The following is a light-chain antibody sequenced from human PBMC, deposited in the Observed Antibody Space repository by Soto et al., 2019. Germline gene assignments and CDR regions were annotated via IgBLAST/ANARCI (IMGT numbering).Light chain of an antibody. J-gene: IGKJ4*01. CDR1: QGISSY. Sequence: DIQLTQSPSFLSASVGDRVTITCRASQGISSYLAWYQQKPGKAPKLLIYAASTLQSGVSSRFSGSGSGTEFTLTISSLQPEDFATYYFQQLNSYPLTFGGGTKVEIK. CDR3: QQLNSYPLT. CDR2: AAS. V-gene: IGKV1-9*01.